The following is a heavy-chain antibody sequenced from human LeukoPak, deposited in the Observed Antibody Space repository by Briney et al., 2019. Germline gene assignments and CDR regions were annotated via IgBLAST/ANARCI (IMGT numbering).Heavy chain of an antibody. CDR1: GLTFRTYS. V-gene: IGHV3-23*01. D-gene: IGHD2-2*02. CDR2: ISGSGGST. Sequence: GGSLRLSCAASGLTFRTYSIHWVRQAPGKGLEWVSAISGSGGSTYYADSVKGRFTISRDNSKNTLYLQMNSLRAEDTAAYYCAKVRQYQLLYGGVDSWGQGTLVTVSS. CDR3: AKVRQYQLLYGGVDS. J-gene: IGHJ4*02.